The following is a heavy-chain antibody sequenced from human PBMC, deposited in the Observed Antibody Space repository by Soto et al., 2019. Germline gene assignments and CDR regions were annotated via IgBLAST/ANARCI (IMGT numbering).Heavy chain of an antibody. J-gene: IGHJ4*02. V-gene: IGHV4-59*01. D-gene: IGHD6-19*01. CDR2: IYYSGST. CDR3: ARGAVAEIPYYFDY. Sequence: PSETLSLTCSVSGGSISSYYWIWIRQPPGKGLEWIGYIYYSGSTNYNPSLKSRVTISVDTSKNQFSLKLSSVTAADTAVYYCARGAVAEIPYYFDYWGQGTLVTVSS. CDR1: GGSISSYY.